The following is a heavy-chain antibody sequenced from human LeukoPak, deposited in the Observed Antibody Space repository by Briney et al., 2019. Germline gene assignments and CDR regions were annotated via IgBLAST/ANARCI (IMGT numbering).Heavy chain of an antibody. CDR1: GGSFSGYY. J-gene: IGHJ5*02. D-gene: IGHD4-17*01. CDR3: ARDGDYPTPLNWFDP. Sequence: PSETLSLTCAVYGGSFSGYYWSWIRQPPGKGLEWIGEINHSGSTNYNPPLKSRVTISVDTSKNQFSLKLSSVTAADTAVYYCARDGDYPTPLNWFDPWGQGTLVTVSS. CDR2: INHSGST. V-gene: IGHV4-34*01.